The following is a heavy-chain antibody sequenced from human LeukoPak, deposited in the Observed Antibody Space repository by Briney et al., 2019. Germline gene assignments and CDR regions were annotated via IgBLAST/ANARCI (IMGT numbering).Heavy chain of an antibody. D-gene: IGHD2-2*01. CDR2: IIPIFGTA. CDR1: GGTFSSYA. CDR3: ARGYCSSTSCYSSYFDY. Sequence: EASVKVSCKASGGTFSSYAISWVRQAPGQGLEWMGGIIPIFGTANYAQKFQGRVTITADESTGTAYMELSSLRSEDTAVYYCARGYCSSTSCYSSYFDYWGQGTLVTVSS. J-gene: IGHJ4*02. V-gene: IGHV1-69*13.